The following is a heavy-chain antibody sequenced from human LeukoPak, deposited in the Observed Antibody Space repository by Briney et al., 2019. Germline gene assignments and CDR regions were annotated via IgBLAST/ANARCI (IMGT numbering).Heavy chain of an antibody. CDR1: GFTFRSYA. Sequence: PGGSVTLSCAASGFTFRSYAMQWVGQAPAKALEWVAVISYDGSNKYYADSVEGRFTISRDNSKNTLYLQMNSLRAEDTAVYYCAKYVGAMDLYYFDYWGQGTLVTVSS. V-gene: IGHV3-30-3*02. CDR2: ISYDGSNK. CDR3: AKYVGAMDLYYFDY. D-gene: IGHD1-26*01. J-gene: IGHJ4*02.